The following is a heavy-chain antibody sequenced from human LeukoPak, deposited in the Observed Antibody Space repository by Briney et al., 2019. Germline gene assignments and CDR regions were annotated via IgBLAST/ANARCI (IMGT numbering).Heavy chain of an antibody. CDR3: ARGLDCSSTSCQLTYGMDV. J-gene: IGHJ6*02. D-gene: IGHD2-2*01. V-gene: IGHV3-30*14. CDR2: ISYDGSNK. CDR1: GFTFSTYA. Sequence: PGRSLRLSCAASGFTFSTYAMHWVRQAPGKGLEWVALISYDGSNKYYADSVKGRFTISRDNSKNTLYLQMNSLRAEDTAVYYCARGLDCSSTSCQLTYGMDVWGQGTTVTVSS.